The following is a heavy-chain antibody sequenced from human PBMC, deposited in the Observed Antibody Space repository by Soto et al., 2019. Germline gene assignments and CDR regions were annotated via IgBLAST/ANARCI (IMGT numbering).Heavy chain of an antibody. CDR1: GFTFSIND. CDR3: AKDHQTYNWDYLFDS. V-gene: IGHV3-30*18. D-gene: IGHD1-7*01. Sequence: GSLRLSCAASGFTFSINDMHWVRQAPGRGLEWVAVISNDGNNKYYADSVKGRFTLSRDNSKNMVYLQMDSLRVEDTAVYYCAKDHQTYNWDYLFDSWGPGTLVTVSS. J-gene: IGHJ4*02. CDR2: ISNDGNNK.